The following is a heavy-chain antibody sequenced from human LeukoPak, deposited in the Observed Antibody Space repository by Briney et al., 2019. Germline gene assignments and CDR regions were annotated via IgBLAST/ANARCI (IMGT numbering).Heavy chain of an antibody. J-gene: IGHJ6*02. D-gene: IGHD5-12*01. CDR2: ISSNGGST. CDR3: VKDSGGLPIYGMDV. Sequence: PGGSLRLSCSASGFTFSSYGMHWVRQAPGKVLDYVSAISSNGGSTNYADSVEGRFTISRDNSKNTLHLQMSSLRPEDTAVYYCVKDSGGLPIYGMDVWGQGTTVTVSS. CDR1: GFTFSSYG. V-gene: IGHV3-64D*09.